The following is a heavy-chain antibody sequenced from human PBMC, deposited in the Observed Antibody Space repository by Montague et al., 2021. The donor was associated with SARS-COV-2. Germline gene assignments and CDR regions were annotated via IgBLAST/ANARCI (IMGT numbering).Heavy chain of an antibody. J-gene: IGHJ6*02. Sequence: SETLSLTCSVSGGSISGYYWSWIRQPPSKGLEWIGYSYYSGSINYNPSLKSRLTISVDTSKYQFSLKLSSVTAADTAVYYCAGRYRWGMEVWGQGTTVTVSS. V-gene: IGHV4-59*08. D-gene: IGHD5-12*01. CDR3: AGRYRWGMEV. CDR2: SYYSGSI. CDR1: GGSISGYY.